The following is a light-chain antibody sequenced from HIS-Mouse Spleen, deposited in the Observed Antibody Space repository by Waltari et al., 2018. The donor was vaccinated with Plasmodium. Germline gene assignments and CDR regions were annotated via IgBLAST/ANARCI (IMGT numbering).Light chain of an antibody. J-gene: IGLJ2*01. V-gene: IGLV1-44*01. Sequence: QSVLTQPPSASGTPGQRVTISCSGSSSNIGSNTVNWYQQLPGTAPKLLIYSNNPRPSGVPDRFSGSKSGTSASLAISGLQSEDEADYYCAAWDDSLNGPVVGGGTKLTVL. CDR2: SNN. CDR3: AAWDDSLNGPV. CDR1: SSNIGSNT.